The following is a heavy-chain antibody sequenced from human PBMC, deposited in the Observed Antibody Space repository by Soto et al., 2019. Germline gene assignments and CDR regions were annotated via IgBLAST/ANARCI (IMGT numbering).Heavy chain of an antibody. Sequence: SVKVSCKASGFTFTSSAVQWVRQARGQRLEWIGWIVVGSGNTNYAQKFQERVTITRDMSTSTAYMELSSLRSEDTAVYYCASSIGSYYYYYGMDVWGQGTTDTVSS. CDR3: ASSIGSYYYYYGMDV. CDR2: IVVGSGNT. J-gene: IGHJ6*02. V-gene: IGHV1-58*01. D-gene: IGHD6-6*01. CDR1: GFTFTSSA.